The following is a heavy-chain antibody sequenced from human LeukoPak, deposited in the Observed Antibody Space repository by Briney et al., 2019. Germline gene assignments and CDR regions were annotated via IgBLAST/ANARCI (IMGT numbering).Heavy chain of an antibody. D-gene: IGHD3-10*01. CDR2: NNGSGGST. V-gene: IGHV3-23*01. Sequence: LESVPANNGSGGSTSYADSVEGRFTMSRENSKNTLYLQTNSLRAEDTAVYYCPVGDDYYYYYRMDVWGQGTTVTVSS. J-gene: IGHJ6*02. CDR3: PVGDDYYYYYRMDV.